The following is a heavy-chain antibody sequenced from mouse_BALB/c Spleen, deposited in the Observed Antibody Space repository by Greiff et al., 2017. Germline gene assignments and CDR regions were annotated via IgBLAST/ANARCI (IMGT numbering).Heavy chain of an antibody. CDR1: GFTFSSYT. V-gene: IGHV5-6-4*01. CDR2: ISSGGSYT. Sequence: EVKLVESGGGLVKPGGSLKLSCAASGFTFSSYTMSWVRQTPEKRLEWVATISSGGSYTYYPDSVKGRFTISRDNAKNTLYLQMSSLKSEDTAMYYCTRGGTGTFDYWGQGTTLTVSS. D-gene: IGHD4-1*01. CDR3: TRGGTGTFDY. J-gene: IGHJ2*01.